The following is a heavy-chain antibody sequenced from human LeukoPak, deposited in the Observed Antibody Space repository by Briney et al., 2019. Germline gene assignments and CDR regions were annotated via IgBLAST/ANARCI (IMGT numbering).Heavy chain of an antibody. Sequence: PGGSLGLSCAASGFTFSSYAMSWVRQAPGKGLEWVSAISGSGGSTYYADSVKGRFTISRDNSKNTLYLQMNSLRAEDTAVYYCAKHGMGRSWFDPWGQGTLVTVSS. D-gene: IGHD3-10*01. CDR3: AKHGMGRSWFDP. V-gene: IGHV3-23*01. J-gene: IGHJ5*02. CDR2: ISGSGGST. CDR1: GFTFSSYA.